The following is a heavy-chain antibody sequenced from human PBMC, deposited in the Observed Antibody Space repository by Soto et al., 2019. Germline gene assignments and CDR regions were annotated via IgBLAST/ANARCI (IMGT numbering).Heavy chain of an antibody. Sequence: EVQLVESGGGLVQPGGSLRLSCAGSGFTFSNYWMHWVRQAPGKGLEWVSRIDHDGPTDYADSVRCRFTISRDNDENTLYLQMNSLRPEDTAVYYCVRDSHGDYWGQGTLVTVSS. V-gene: IGHV3-74*01. J-gene: IGHJ4*02. CDR1: GFTFSNYW. CDR3: VRDSHGDY. CDR2: IDHDGPT.